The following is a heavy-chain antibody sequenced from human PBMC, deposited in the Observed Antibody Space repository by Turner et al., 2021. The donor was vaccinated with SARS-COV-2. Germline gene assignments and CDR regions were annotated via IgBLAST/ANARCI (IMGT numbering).Heavy chain of an antibody. Sequence: VQLVESGGDFVHPGGSLRLSCVGSGFTFSEHWMHWVRQGPGKGLVWVSRISDDGSSASYGGSVRGRFTVSRDNAKNTLYLQMNSLRPDDTGVYYCTRRGIAAAGNDYWGQGTLVTVSS. D-gene: IGHD6-13*01. V-gene: IGHV3-74*01. CDR2: ISDDGSSA. CDR1: GFTFSEHW. J-gene: IGHJ4*02. CDR3: TRRGIAAAGNDY.